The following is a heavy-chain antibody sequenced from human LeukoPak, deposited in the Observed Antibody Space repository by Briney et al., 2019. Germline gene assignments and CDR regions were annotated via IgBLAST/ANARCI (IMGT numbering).Heavy chain of an antibody. D-gene: IGHD3-16*01. CDR2: TSSNSDNT. J-gene: IGHJ4*02. V-gene: IGHV1-18*01. CDR3: ARDVNYAFDY. CDR1: GYSFTRNG. Sequence: GAAVKVSCKPSGYSFTRNGISWVRQAPGQGLEWMAWTSSNSDNTNYTQKFQARVSLTTDTSTSTAYMELRSLRSDDTAVYYCARDVNYAFDYWGQGTLVTVSS.